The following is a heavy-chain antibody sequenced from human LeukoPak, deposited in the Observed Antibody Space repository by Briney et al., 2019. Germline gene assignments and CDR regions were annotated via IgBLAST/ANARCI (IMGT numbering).Heavy chain of an antibody. Sequence: SETLSLTCTVSGGSISSYYWSWIRQPAGKGLEWIGRIYTSGSTNYNPSLKSRVTMSVDTSKNQFSLKLSSVTAADMAVYYCARYLWFGELWYYFDYWGQGTLVTVSS. CDR1: GGSISSYY. J-gene: IGHJ4*02. CDR3: ARYLWFGELWYYFDY. V-gene: IGHV4-4*07. CDR2: IYTSGST. D-gene: IGHD3-10*01.